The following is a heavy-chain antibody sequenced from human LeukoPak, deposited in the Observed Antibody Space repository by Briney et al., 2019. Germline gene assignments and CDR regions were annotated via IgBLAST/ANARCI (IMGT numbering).Heavy chain of an antibody. D-gene: IGHD7-27*01. CDR2: MNPNSGTT. CDR1: GGTFSSYA. CDR3: SRALRNWVFDS. Sequence: GASVKVSCKAPGGTFSSYAISWVRQAPGQGPEWIGWMNPNSGTTGYAQKFQGRVTMTRDTSISTAYMDLSSLRSEDTAVYYCSRALRNWVFDSWGQGTLVTVSP. V-gene: IGHV1-8*02. J-gene: IGHJ4*02.